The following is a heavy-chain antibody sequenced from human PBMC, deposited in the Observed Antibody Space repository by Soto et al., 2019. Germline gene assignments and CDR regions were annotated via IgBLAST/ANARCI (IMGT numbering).Heavy chain of an antibody. CDR1: GDSVSSNRAA. J-gene: IGHJ3*02. CDR2: TYYRSKWYN. Sequence: PSQTLSLTCAISGDSVSSNRAAWNWIRQSPSRGLEWLGRTYYRSKWYNDYAVSVKSRITINPDTSKNQFSLQLNSVTPEDTAVCYCASAWLELRGGGIDAFDIWGQGTMVTGSS. CDR3: ASAWLELRGGGIDAFDI. V-gene: IGHV6-1*01. D-gene: IGHD1-7*01.